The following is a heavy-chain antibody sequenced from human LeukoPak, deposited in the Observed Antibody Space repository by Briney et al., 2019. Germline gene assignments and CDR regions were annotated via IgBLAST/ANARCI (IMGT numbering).Heavy chain of an antibody. J-gene: IGHJ4*02. CDR1: GFNVNNAW. Sequence: PGGSLRLSCAASGFNVNNAWMSWVRQAPGKGLEWVGRIRSKIEGGATDYAAPVKGRFTISRDDSKNTLYLQINSLKIEDTAMYYCYTSITDYWGQGTLVTVSS. CDR2: IRSKIEGGAT. D-gene: IGHD2-21*01. V-gene: IGHV3-15*07. CDR3: YTSITDY.